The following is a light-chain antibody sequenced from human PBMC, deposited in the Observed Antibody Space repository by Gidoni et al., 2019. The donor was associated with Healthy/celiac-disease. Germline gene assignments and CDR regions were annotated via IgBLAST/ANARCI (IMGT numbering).Light chain of an antibody. CDR3: QQFNSYHI. CDR2: AAS. J-gene: IGKJ3*01. Sequence: DIQLTQSPSFLAASVGDRVTITCRASQGISSYLAWYQQKPGKAPKLLIYAASTLQSVVPSRFSGSGSGTEFTLTISSLQPEDFATYYCQQFNSYHIFXPXTKVDIK. V-gene: IGKV1-9*01. CDR1: QGISSY.